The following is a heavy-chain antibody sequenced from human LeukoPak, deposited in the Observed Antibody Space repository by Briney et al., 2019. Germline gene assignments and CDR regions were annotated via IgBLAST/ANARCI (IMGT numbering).Heavy chain of an antibody. V-gene: IGHV3-23*01. CDR1: GFTFSTYG. J-gene: IGHJ4*02. D-gene: IGHD2-15*01. CDR3: AKIHVSDGNAYGGFFDH. Sequence: SGGSLRLSCAASGFTFSTYGMNWVRQAPGKGLEWVSSISGNGVSTYYGDSVKGRFTISRDNAKNTLYLQMDSLRVEDTALYYCAKIHVSDGNAYGGFFDHWGQGTLVTVSS. CDR2: ISGNGVST.